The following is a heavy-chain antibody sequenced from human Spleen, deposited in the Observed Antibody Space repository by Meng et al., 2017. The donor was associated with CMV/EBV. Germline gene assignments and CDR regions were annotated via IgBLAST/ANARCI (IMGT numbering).Heavy chain of an antibody. V-gene: IGHV1-2*02. CDR1: GYSFSGYY. D-gene: IGHD3-3*01. J-gene: IGHJ5*02. CDR2: INPKSGGT. Sequence: ASVKVSCKTSGYSFSGYYIHWVRQAPGQGLEWMGWINPKSGGTYSAQKFQGRVTMTRDTSISTAYMELSRLRSDDTAVYYCVRGGVFQFLEWLFSWGQGTLVTVSS. CDR3: VRGGVFQFLEWLFS.